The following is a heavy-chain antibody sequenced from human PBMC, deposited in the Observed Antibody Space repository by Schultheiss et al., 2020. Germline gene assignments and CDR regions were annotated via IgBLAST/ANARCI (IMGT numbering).Heavy chain of an antibody. V-gene: IGHV3-33*01. CDR3: ARDAPTEYFQH. D-gene: IGHD1-26*01. CDR1: GFTFSSYG. Sequence: GGSLRLSCAASGFTFSSYGMHWVRQAPGKGLEWVAVIWYDGSNKYYADSVKGRFTISRDNSKNTLYLQMNSLRAEDTAVYYCARDAPTEYFQHWGQGTLVNVYS. CDR2: IWYDGSNK. J-gene: IGHJ1*01.